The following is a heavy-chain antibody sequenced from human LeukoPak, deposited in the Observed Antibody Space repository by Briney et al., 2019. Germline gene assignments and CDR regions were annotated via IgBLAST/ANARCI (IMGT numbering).Heavy chain of an antibody. CDR2: ISYDGSNK. CDR3: ARDSGRGVVVPAARAGY. Sequence: GGSLRLSCAASGFTFSSYAMHWVRQAPGKGLEWVAVISYDGSNKYYADSVKGLFTISRDNSKNTLYLQMNSLRAEDTAVYYCARDSGRGVVVPAARAGYWGQGTLVTVSS. D-gene: IGHD2-2*01. V-gene: IGHV3-30*01. J-gene: IGHJ4*02. CDR1: GFTFSSYA.